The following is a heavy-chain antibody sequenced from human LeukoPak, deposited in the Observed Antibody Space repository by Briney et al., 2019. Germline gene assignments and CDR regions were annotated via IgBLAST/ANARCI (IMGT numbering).Heavy chain of an antibody. D-gene: IGHD1-14*01. CDR2: IIPIFGTA. CDR1: GGTFSSYA. CDR3: ARGNTGSHDAFDI. Sequence: SVKVSCKASGGTFSSYAISWVRQAPGQGLEWMGGIIPIFGTAHYAQKFQGRVTITADESTSTAYMELSSLRSEDTAVYYCARGNTGSHDAFDIWGQGTMVTVSS. V-gene: IGHV1-69*01. J-gene: IGHJ3*02.